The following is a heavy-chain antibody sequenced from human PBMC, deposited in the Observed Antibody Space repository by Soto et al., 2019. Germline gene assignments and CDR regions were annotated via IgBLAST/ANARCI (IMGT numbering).Heavy chain of an antibody. V-gene: IGHV5-10-1*01. CDR3: ARGQFLEWSYGMDV. D-gene: IGHD3-3*01. CDR2: IDPSDSYT. J-gene: IGHJ6*02. Sequence: GASLKISCQGSGYSFTSYWISWVRQMPGKGLEWMGRIDPSDSYTNYSPSFQGHVTISADKSISTAYLQWSSLKASDTAMYYCARGQFLEWSYGMDVWGQGTTVTVSS. CDR1: GYSFTSYW.